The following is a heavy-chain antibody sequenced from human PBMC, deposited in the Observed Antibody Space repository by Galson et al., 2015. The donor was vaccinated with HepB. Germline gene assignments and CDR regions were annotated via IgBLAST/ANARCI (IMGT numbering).Heavy chain of an antibody. CDR3: ARGDHDYGDYWGHYGMDV. Sequence: FLRLSCAASGFSFNSYSMNWVRQAPGEGLEWVSSISASSDNIYYADSVQGRFTISRDNAEHSLYLHMNSLRAEDTAVYYCARGDHDYGDYWGHYGMDVWGQGTTVTVSS. V-gene: IGHV3-21*01. D-gene: IGHD4-17*01. CDR1: GFSFNSYS. CDR2: ISASSDNI. J-gene: IGHJ6*02.